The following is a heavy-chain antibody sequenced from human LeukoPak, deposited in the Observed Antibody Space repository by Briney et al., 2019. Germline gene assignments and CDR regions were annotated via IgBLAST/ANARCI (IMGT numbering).Heavy chain of an antibody. CDR2: INHSGST. CDR1: GGSFSGYY. CDR3: ARGIYLSTLERYYYYGMDV. D-gene: IGHD2-2*01. Sequence: SETLSLTCAVYGGSFSGYYWSWIHQPPGKGLEWIGEINHSGSTNYNPSLKSRVTISVDTSKNQFSLKLSSVTAADTAVYYCARGIYLSTLERYYYYGMDVWGQGTTVTVSS. J-gene: IGHJ6*02. V-gene: IGHV4-34*01.